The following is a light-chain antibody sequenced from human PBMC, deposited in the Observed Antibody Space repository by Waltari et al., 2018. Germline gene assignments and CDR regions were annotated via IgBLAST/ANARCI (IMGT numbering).Light chain of an antibody. CDR3: QQTSSSPLT. CDR2: GAS. V-gene: IGKV1-39*01. CDR1: QSISSY. J-gene: IGKJ3*01. Sequence: DIQMTQSPSSLSASVGDRVTITCRASQSISSYLNWYQQKPGKAPKLLFYGASRLRGGAPSRFSGSRSGTDFTLTISSLQPEDFASYYCQQTSSSPLTFGPGTKLDIK.